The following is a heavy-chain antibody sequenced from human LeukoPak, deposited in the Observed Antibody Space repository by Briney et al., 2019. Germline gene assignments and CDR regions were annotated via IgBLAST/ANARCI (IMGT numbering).Heavy chain of an antibody. D-gene: IGHD4-17*01. CDR1: GFTFSSYG. CDR3: ARGTDGYYFDY. CDR2: ISYDGSNK. V-gene: IGHV3-30*03. J-gene: IGHJ4*02. Sequence: GRSLRLSCAASGFTFSSYGMHWVRQAPGKGLEWVAVISYDGSNKYYADSVKGRFTISRDNSKNTLYLQMNSLRAEDTAVYYCARGTDGYYFDYWGQGTLVTVSS.